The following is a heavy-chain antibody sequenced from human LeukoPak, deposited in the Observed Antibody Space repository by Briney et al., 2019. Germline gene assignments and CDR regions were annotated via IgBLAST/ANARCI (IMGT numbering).Heavy chain of an antibody. J-gene: IGHJ3*02. CDR2: INAGNGNT. CDR1: GYTFTSYA. Sequence: ASVKVSCKASGYTFTSYAIHWVRQAPRQRLEWMGWINAGNGNTKYSQKFQGRVTITRDTSASTAYMELSSLRSEDTAVYYCARVRGYSYAHGAFDIWGQGTMVTVSS. D-gene: IGHD5-18*01. CDR3: ARVRGYSYAHGAFDI. V-gene: IGHV1-3*01.